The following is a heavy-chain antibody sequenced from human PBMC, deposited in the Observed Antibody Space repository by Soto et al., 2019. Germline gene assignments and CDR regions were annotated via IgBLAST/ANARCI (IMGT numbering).Heavy chain of an antibody. CDR1: GYTSTNYG. CDR3: ARVRQRVGYFYYYMDV. J-gene: IGHJ6*03. CDR2: ISAYNGNT. Sequence: ASVKVSCKASGYTSTNYGITWVRQAPGQGLEWMGWISAYNGNTHYTQRLQGRVTMTTDTSTSTAYMELRGLRSDDTAVYYCARVRQRVGYFYYYMDVWGKGTTVTVSS. D-gene: IGHD6-6*01. V-gene: IGHV1-18*01.